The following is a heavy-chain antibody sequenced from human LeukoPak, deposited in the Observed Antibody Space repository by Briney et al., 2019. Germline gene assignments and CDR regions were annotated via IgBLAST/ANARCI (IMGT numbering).Heavy chain of an antibody. CDR2: ISGSGVST. D-gene: IGHD3-3*01. J-gene: IGHJ4*02. CDR3: ATDGGLSGVADRGFDY. CDR1: GFTFSSYA. Sequence: GGSLRLSCAASGFTFSSYAMSWVRQTPGKGLEWVSGISGSGVSTYYADSVKGRFTISRDNSKNTLYLQMNSLRAEDTAVYSCATDGGLSGVADRGFDYWGQGTLVTVSS. V-gene: IGHV3-23*01.